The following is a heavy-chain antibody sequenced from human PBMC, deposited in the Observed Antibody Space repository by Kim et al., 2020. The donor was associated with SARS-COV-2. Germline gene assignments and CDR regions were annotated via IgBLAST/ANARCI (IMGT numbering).Heavy chain of an antibody. V-gene: IGHV4-34*01. CDR3: ARAHKPYDAFDI. J-gene: IGHJ3*02. CDR2: INHSGST. Sequence: SETLSLTCAVYGGSFSGYYWSWIRQPPGKGLEWIGEINHSGSTNYNPSLKSRVTISVDTSKNQFSLKLSSVTAADTAVYYCARAHKPYDAFDIWGQGTMVTVSS. CDR1: GGSFSGYY.